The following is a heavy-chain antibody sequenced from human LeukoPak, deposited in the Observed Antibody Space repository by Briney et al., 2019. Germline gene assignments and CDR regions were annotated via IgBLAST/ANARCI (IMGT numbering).Heavy chain of an antibody. Sequence: GGSLRLSCAASGFTVSSNYMTWVRQAPGKGLEWVSTLSYSGDSTYYADSVKGRFIISRDNSKKTLYLEMNSLRAEDTAIYYCASGKTHYDFWSGYYYDYWGQGTLVTVSS. V-gene: IGHV3-53*01. D-gene: IGHD3-3*01. J-gene: IGHJ4*02. CDR3: ASGKTHYDFWSGYYYDY. CDR2: SYSGDST. CDR1: GFTVSSNY.